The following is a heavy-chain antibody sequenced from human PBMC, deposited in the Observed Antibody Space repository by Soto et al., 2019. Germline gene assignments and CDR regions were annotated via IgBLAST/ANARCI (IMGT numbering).Heavy chain of an antibody. D-gene: IGHD5-12*01. V-gene: IGHV1-69*13. J-gene: IGHJ5*02. CDR3: ARSPYDIVATIFLNWFDP. Sequence: SVKVSCKASGGTFSSYAISWVRQAPGQGLEWMGGIIPIFGTANYAQKFQGRVTITADESTSTAYMELSSLRSEDTAVYYCARSPYDIVATIFLNWFDPWGQGTLVTVSS. CDR1: GGTFSSYA. CDR2: IIPIFGTA.